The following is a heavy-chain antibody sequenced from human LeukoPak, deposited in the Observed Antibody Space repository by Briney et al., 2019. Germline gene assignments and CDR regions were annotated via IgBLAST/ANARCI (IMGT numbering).Heavy chain of an antibody. D-gene: IGHD5-12*01. V-gene: IGHV3-49*04. CDR2: IRSKAYGGTT. CDR3: TRAQKWLRDHDAFDI. Sequence: PGRSLRLSCPASGFTFGDYAMSWVRQAPGKGLEWVGFIRSKAYGGTTEYAASVTGRFTISRDDSKSIAYLQMSSLKTEDTAVYYCTRAQKWLRDHDAFDIWGQGTMVTVSS. J-gene: IGHJ3*02. CDR1: GFTFGDYA.